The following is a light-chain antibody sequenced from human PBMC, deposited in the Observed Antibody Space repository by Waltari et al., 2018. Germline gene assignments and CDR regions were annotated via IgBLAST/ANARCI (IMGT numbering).Light chain of an antibody. CDR1: NSDIGGYKF. Sequence: QFGLTQPASVSGSPGQSITITCTGTNSDIGGYKFVSWYQEHPGKVPKLILFDVSERPSGVSNRFSGSKSGNTASLTISGLQAEDEAHYYCSSYSGTTTFVLFGGGTKLTVL. CDR3: SSYSGTTTFVL. V-gene: IGLV2-14*03. J-gene: IGLJ3*02. CDR2: DVS.